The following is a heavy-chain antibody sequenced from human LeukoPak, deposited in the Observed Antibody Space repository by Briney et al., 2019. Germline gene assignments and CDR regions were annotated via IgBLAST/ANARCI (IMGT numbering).Heavy chain of an antibody. D-gene: IGHD3-3*01. Sequence: GASVKVSCKASGYTFTGYYMRWVRQAPGQGLEWMGWINPNSGGTNYAQKFQGRVTMTRDTSISTAYMELSRLRSDDTAVYYCARDHKTLEWLFLQDWGQGTLVTVSS. CDR2: INPNSGGT. V-gene: IGHV1-2*02. CDR3: ARDHKTLEWLFLQD. CDR1: GYTFTGYY. J-gene: IGHJ4*02.